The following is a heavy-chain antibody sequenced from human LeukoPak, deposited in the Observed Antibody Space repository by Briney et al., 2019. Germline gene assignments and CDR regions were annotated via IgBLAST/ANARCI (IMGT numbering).Heavy chain of an antibody. CDR3: AKGEEYYGSGN. J-gene: IGHJ4*02. CDR2: IKSDGSIT. V-gene: IGHV3-74*01. CDR1: GFTFSSYW. Sequence: HPGGSLRLSCAASGFTFSSYWMHWVRQAPGKGLVWVSRIKSDGSITNYADSVKGRFTISRDNAKNTLYVQMNSLRAEDTAVYYCAKGEEYYGSGNWGQGTLVTVSS. D-gene: IGHD3-10*01.